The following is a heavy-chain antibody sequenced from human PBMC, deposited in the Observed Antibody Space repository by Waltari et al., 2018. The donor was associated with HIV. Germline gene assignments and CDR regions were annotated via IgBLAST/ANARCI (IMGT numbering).Heavy chain of an antibody. CDR2: IFYNGIA. V-gene: IGHV4-39*01. CDR3: ARSPRGEQWLAY. Sequence: QLPLQESGPGLVQPSETLSLTCTVSGGSIRRSSYFWGWPRQSPGQGRDWIGSIFYNGIANYNPSLKSRATLSVDTSKNQFSLKLNSVTAADTAVYYCARSPRGEQWLAYWGQGTLVTVSS. J-gene: IGHJ1*01. CDR1: GGSIRRSSYF. D-gene: IGHD6-19*01.